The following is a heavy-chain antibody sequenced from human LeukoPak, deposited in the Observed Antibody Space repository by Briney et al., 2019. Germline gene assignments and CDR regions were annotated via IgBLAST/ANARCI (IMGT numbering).Heavy chain of an antibody. CDR3: ARGLGVVITSPFDY. CDR1: GLTFSIYS. CDR2: ISGNGDST. Sequence: GGSLRLSCAASGLTFSIYSMHWVRQAPGKGLDYVSAISGNGDSTYYANSVKGRFTISRDNSKNMLYLQMGSLRAEDMAVYYCARGLGVVITSPFDYWGQGTLVTVSS. D-gene: IGHD2-21*01. V-gene: IGHV3-64*01. J-gene: IGHJ4*02.